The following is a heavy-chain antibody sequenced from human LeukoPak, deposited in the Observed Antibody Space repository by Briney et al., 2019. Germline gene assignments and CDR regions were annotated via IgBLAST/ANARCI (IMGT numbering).Heavy chain of an antibody. CDR3: AKDQWSFSYFDY. J-gene: IGHJ4*02. CDR2: ISGSGIST. D-gene: IGHD1-26*01. Sequence: PGGSLRLSCAASGFTFSSYAVHWVRQAPGKGLEWVSDISGSGISTYYADSVKGRFTISRDNSKNTLYLQMNSLRAEDTAVYYCAKDQWSFSYFDYWGQGTLVTVSS. CDR1: GFTFSSYA. V-gene: IGHV3-23*01.